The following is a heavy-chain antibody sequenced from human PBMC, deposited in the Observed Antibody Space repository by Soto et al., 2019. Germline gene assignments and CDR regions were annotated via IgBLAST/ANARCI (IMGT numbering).Heavy chain of an antibody. CDR1: GFTFSSYA. CDR3: ARQIYDSDTGPNFQYYFDS. D-gene: IGHD3-22*01. V-gene: IGHV3-23*01. Sequence: GGSLRLSCAASGFTFSSYAMSWVRQAPGKGLEWVSAISGSGGSTYYADSVEGRFTISRDNSKNTLYLQMNSLRASDTAMYYCARQIYDSDTGPNFQYYFDSWGQGTPVTVSS. J-gene: IGHJ4*02. CDR2: ISGSGGST.